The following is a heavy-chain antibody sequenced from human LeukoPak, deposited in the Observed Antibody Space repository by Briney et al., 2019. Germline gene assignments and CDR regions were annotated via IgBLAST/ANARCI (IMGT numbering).Heavy chain of an antibody. Sequence: GGSLRLSCAASGFTFSSHAMSWVRQAPGNGLEWVSAISGSGDSTYYADSVKGRFTISRDNSKDTLYLQMNSLRAEDTAVYYCAITIAVAATGGFFDYWGQGTLVTVSP. CDR3: AITIAVAATGGFFDY. V-gene: IGHV3-23*01. D-gene: IGHD6-19*01. CDR1: GFTFSSHA. J-gene: IGHJ4*02. CDR2: ISGSGDST.